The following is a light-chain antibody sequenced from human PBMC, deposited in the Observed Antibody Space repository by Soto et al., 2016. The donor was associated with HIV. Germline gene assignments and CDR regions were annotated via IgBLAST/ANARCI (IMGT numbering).Light chain of an antibody. V-gene: IGLV3-19*01. CDR2: GKN. CDR1: SLRSYY. Sequence: SSELTQDPAVSVALGQTVRITCQGDSLRSYYASWYQQKPGQAPVLVIYGKNNRPSGIPDRFSGSNSGNTASLTITGAQAEDEADYYCNSRDSSGNQVVFGGGTKLTVL. CDR3: NSRDSSGNQVV. J-gene: IGLJ2*01.